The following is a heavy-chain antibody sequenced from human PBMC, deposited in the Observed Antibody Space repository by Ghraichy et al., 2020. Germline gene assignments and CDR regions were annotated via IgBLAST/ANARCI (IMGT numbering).Heavy chain of an antibody. V-gene: IGHV1-69*13. Sequence: SVKVSCKASGGTFSSYAISWVRQAPGQGLEWMGGIIPIFGTANYAQKFQGRVTITADESTSTAYMELSSLRSEDTAVYYCAGQDAGTSSSSDDYWGQGTLVTVSS. J-gene: IGHJ4*02. CDR3: AGQDAGTSSSSDDY. CDR1: GGTFSSYA. D-gene: IGHD6-6*01. CDR2: IIPIFGTA.